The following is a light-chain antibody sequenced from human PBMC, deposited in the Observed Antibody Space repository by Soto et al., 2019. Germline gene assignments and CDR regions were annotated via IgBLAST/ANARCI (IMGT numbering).Light chain of an antibody. J-gene: IGLJ2*01. V-gene: IGLV2-14*01. CDR3: SSYTNSNTLV. CDR2: EVS. Sequence: QSVLTQPASVSGSPGQSLTISCTGTSSDVGGYNYDSWYQQHPGKAPKLMIYEVSNRPSGVSNRFSGSKSGDTASLTISGLQAEDEADYYCSSYTNSNTLVFGGGTKLTVL. CDR1: SSDVGGYNY.